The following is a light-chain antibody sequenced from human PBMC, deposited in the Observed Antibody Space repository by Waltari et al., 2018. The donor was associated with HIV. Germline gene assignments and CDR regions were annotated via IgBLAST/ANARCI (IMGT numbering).Light chain of an antibody. CDR1: SSAFGFDNY. Sequence: QSVLTQPASVSGSPGQSVTISCTGTSSAFGFDNYVSWYQQHPGKVPTKIIYRVKSRPSVVSDRFSGSKSGNTASLTISGLQSEDEADYYCTSYTTTATLVFGGGTKLTVL. CDR3: TSYTTTATLV. CDR2: RVK. J-gene: IGLJ3*02. V-gene: IGLV2-14*03.